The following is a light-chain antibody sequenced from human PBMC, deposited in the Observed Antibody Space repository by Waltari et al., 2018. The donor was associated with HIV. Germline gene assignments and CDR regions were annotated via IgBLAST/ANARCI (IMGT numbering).Light chain of an antibody. V-gene: IGLV3-21*04. CDR2: DDS. J-gene: IGLJ3*02. CDR1: NLEIKS. CDR3: QVWDSSSDHWV. Sequence: SYVLTQPPSVSVAPGTTAKIACEGDNLEIKSVHWYQQRQGQAPIQVIDDDSDRPSGIPERFSGSNSGNTATLSITRVEVGDEADYYCQVWDSSSDHWVFGGGTKLTVL.